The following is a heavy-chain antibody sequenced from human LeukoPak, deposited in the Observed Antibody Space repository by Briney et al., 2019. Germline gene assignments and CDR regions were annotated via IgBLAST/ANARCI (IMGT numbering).Heavy chain of an antibody. CDR2: ISSSSSYI. CDR1: GFTFSSYS. CDR3: ARVGSDWTHRDPPDY. Sequence: GGSLRLSCAASGFTFSSYSMNWVRQAPGKGLEWVSSISSSSSYIYYADSVKGRFTISRDNAKNSLYLQMNSLRAEDTAVYYCARVGSDWTHRDPPDYWGQGTLVTVSS. V-gene: IGHV3-21*01. D-gene: IGHD3-9*01. J-gene: IGHJ4*02.